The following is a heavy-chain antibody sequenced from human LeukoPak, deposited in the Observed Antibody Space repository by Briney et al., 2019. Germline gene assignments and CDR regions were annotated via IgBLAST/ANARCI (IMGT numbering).Heavy chain of an antibody. D-gene: IGHD2-2*01. CDR1: GYTFTSYA. Sequence: ASVKVSCKASGYTFTSYAMHWVRQAPGQRLEWMGWINAGNGSTKYSQKFQGRVTITRDTSASTAYMELSSLRSEDTAVYYCARDNRYQLLAFDYWGQGTLVTVSS. V-gene: IGHV1-3*01. CDR2: INAGNGST. CDR3: ARDNRYQLLAFDY. J-gene: IGHJ4*02.